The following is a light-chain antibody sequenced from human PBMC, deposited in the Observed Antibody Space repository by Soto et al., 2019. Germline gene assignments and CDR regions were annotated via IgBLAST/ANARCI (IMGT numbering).Light chain of an antibody. Sequence: DIQMTQSPSSLSASVGDRVTITCRASQGIGKYLAWFQQKLGKAPKSLIYGASSLESGVPSKFSGSGSGTEFTLTISSLQPEDFATYYCQHYSSYPLPFGGGTKVEIK. CDR1: QGIGKY. J-gene: IGKJ4*01. V-gene: IGKV1-16*02. CDR2: GAS. CDR3: QHYSSYPLP.